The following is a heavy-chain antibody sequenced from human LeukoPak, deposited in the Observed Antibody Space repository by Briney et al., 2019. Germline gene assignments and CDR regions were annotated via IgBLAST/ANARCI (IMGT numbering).Heavy chain of an antibody. J-gene: IGHJ6*02. CDR2: IYSGGST. CDR3: ARELPTADGMDV. CDR1: GFTVSSNY. V-gene: IGHV3-66*01. Sequence: SGGSLRLSCAASGFTVSSNYMSWVRQAPGKGLEWVSVIYSGGSTYYADSVKGGFTISRDNSKNTLYLQMNSLRAEDTAVYYCARELPTADGMDVWGQGTTVTVSS. D-gene: IGHD1-26*01.